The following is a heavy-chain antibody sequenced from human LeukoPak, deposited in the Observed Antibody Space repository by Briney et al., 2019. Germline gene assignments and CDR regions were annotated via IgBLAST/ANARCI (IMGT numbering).Heavy chain of an antibody. J-gene: IGHJ4*02. CDR3: ARVVGASYYFDY. CDR2: ITTYNGNT. V-gene: IGHV1-18*01. Sequence: GASVKVSCWASGYMFTTYGITWVRQAPGQGLEWMGWITTYNGNTDYAQKLQGRVTMTADTSTNKVYMELRSLRSDDTAVYYCARVVGASYYFDYWGQGTLVTVSS. D-gene: IGHD1-26*01. CDR1: GYMFTTYG.